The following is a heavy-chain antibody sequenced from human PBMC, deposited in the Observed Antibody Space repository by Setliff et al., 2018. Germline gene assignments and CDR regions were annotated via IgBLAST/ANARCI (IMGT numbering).Heavy chain of an antibody. Sequence: PGGSLRLSCAASGFTFSSYAMSWVRQAPGKGPEWVSAISGSGGSTYYADSVKGRFTISRDNSKNTLYLQMNSLRAEDTAVYYCAKESIDYYDSSGSLSTPFDYWGQGTLVTVSS. V-gene: IGHV3-23*01. D-gene: IGHD3-22*01. CDR2: ISGSGGST. CDR3: AKESIDYYDSSGSLSTPFDY. CDR1: GFTFSSYA. J-gene: IGHJ4*02.